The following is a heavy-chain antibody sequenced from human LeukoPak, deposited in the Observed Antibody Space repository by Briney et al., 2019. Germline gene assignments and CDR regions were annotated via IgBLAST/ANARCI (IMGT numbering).Heavy chain of an antibody. CDR3: ARHLFKVGATDAFDI. V-gene: IGHV3-23*01. J-gene: IGHJ3*02. Sequence: GGSLRLSCAASGFTFSSYAMSWVRQAPGKGLEWVSAISGSDGSTYYADSVKGRFTISRDNSKNTLYLQMNSLRAEDTAVYYCARHLFKVGATDAFDIWGQGTMVTVSS. CDR1: GFTFSSYA. CDR2: ISGSDGST. D-gene: IGHD1-26*01.